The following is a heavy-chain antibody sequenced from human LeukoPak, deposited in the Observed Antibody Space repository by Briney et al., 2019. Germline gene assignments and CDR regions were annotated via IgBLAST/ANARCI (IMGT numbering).Heavy chain of an antibody. Sequence: ASVKVSCKASGYTFTGYYMHWVRQAPGQGLEWMGWINPNSGGTNYAQKFQGRVTMTRDTSISTAYMELSRLRSDVTAVYYCARDPGLYYGSGSLFDYWGQGTLVTVSS. V-gene: IGHV1-2*02. J-gene: IGHJ4*02. D-gene: IGHD3-10*01. CDR1: GYTFTGYY. CDR2: INPNSGGT. CDR3: ARDPGLYYGSGSLFDY.